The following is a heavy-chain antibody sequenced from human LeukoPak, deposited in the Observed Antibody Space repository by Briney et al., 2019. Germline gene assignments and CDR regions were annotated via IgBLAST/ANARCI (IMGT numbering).Heavy chain of an antibody. CDR2: ISSSSSYI. Sequence: PGGSLRLSCAASGFTFSSYSMNWVRQAPGKGLEWVSSISSSSSYIYYADSVKGRFTISRDNAKNSLYLQMNSLRAEDTAVYYCARDDSYGGGRPIITGSHGMDVWGQGTTVIVSS. CDR3: ARDDSYGGGRPIITGSHGMDV. V-gene: IGHV3-21*04. D-gene: IGHD3-22*01. J-gene: IGHJ6*02. CDR1: GFTFSSYS.